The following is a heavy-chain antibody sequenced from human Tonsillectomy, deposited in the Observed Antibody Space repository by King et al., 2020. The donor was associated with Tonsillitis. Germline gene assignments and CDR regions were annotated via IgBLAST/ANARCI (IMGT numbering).Heavy chain of an antibody. D-gene: IGHD6-13*01. Sequence: VQLVESGGGVVQPGGSLRLSCAPSGFTFSNYGMHWVRQAPGKGLEWVSFIRNDESKTYYADSVKGRFTISRDNSKNTLNLQMNSLRAEDTAVYYCAKGGTGYTTSWYKIDYWGQGTLVIVSS. CDR3: AKGGTGYTTSWYKIDY. CDR1: GFTFSNYG. J-gene: IGHJ4*02. CDR2: IRNDESKT. V-gene: IGHV3-30*02.